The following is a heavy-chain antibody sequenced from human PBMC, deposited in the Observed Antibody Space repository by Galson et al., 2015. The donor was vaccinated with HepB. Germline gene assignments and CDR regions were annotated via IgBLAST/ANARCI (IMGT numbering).Heavy chain of an antibody. Sequence: SVKVSCKASGYTFTNYGVSWVRQAPGQGLEWMGWISAYNGKTNYIQKFQGRVTMTTDTSTSIVYMELRSLRSDDTAVYYCARDRSNHDYWGQGTLVTVSS. CDR1: GYTFTNYG. J-gene: IGHJ4*02. V-gene: IGHV1-18*01. CDR3: ARDRSNHDY. CDR2: ISAYNGKT. D-gene: IGHD1-14*01.